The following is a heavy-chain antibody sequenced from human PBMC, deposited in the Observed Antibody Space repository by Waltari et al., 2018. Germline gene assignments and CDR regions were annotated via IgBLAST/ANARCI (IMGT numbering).Heavy chain of an antibody. Sequence: QVQLQQWGAGLLKPSETLSLTCAVYSGSFRGYSWRWIPQPPGQGLEWIGEINHSGSTNYNPSLKRRVTISVDTSKNQFSPKLSSVTAADTAVYYCARGERYLRYFVWLSPFYYWGQGTLVTVSS. J-gene: IGHJ4*02. D-gene: IGHD3-9*01. CDR3: ARGERYLRYFVWLSPFYY. V-gene: IGHV4-34*01. CDR2: INHSGST. CDR1: SGSFRGYS.